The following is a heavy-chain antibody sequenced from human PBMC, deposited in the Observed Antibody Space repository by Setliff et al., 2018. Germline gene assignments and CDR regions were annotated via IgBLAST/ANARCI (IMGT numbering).Heavy chain of an antibody. CDR3: VRHPYYDSSGYYSYFDY. CDR1: GYTFTNYW. Sequence: GESLKIYCQGSGYTFTNYWIGWVRQMPGKGLEWMGILKPGDSGIRYSPSFQGQVTLSADTSIATAYLHWASLKASDTAMYYCVRHPYYDSSGYYSYFDYWGQGALVTVSS. CDR2: LKPGDSGI. V-gene: IGHV5-51*01. J-gene: IGHJ4*02. D-gene: IGHD3-22*01.